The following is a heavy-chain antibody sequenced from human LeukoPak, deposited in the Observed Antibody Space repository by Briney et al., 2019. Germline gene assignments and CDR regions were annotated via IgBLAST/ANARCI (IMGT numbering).Heavy chain of an antibody. Sequence: GGSLRLSCAASGFTFSTYGMHWVRQAPGKGLEWVAHILFDGSNKNYADSLKGRLTTSRDNSKNTLCLQIDSLRAENSAVYYCARDLSKGGYFDFWGQGTLVTVSS. J-gene: IGHJ4*02. CDR2: ILFDGSNK. CDR1: GFTFSTYG. CDR3: ARDLSKGGYFDF. V-gene: IGHV3-33*01. D-gene: IGHD1-26*01.